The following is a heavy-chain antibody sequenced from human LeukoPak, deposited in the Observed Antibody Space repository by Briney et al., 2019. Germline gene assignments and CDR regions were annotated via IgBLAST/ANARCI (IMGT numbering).Heavy chain of an antibody. D-gene: IGHD6-13*01. CDR3: AKDIGEGIAAAGMFDY. CDR1: GFTFDDYA. V-gene: IGHV3-9*01. CDR2: ISCISGSI. Sequence: GGSLRLSCAASGFTFDDYAMHWVRQAPGKGLEWVSGISCISGSIGYADSVKGRFTISRDNAKNSLYLQMNSLRAEDTALYYCAKDIGEGIAAAGMFDYWGQGTLVTVSS. J-gene: IGHJ4*02.